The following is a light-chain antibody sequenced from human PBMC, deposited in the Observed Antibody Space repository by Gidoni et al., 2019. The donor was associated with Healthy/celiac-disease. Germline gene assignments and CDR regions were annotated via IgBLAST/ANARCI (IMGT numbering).Light chain of an antibody. Sequence: EIVLTQSPGTLSLSPGERATLSCRASQSVSSSYLAWYQQKPGQAPRLLIYGASSRATGIPDRFSGSGSGTDFTLTISRLEPEDFAVYYCQQYGSPRVTSGPGTKVDIK. V-gene: IGKV3-20*01. CDR1: QSVSSSY. CDR2: GAS. J-gene: IGKJ3*01. CDR3: QQYGSPRVT.